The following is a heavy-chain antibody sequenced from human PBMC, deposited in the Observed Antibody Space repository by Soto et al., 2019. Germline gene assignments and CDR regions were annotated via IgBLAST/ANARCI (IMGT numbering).Heavy chain of an antibody. J-gene: IGHJ4*02. Sequence: EVQLVESGGGLVQPGGSLKLSCAASGFTFSGSAMHWVRQASGKGLEWVGRIRSKANSYATAYAASVKGRFTISRDDSKNTAYLQMNSLKTEDTAVYYCTITMIVVGNENNEWTRVGVDYWGQGTLVTVSS. D-gene: IGHD3-22*01. CDR2: IRSKANSYAT. V-gene: IGHV3-73*02. CDR1: GFTFSGSA. CDR3: TITMIVVGNENNEWTRVGVDY.